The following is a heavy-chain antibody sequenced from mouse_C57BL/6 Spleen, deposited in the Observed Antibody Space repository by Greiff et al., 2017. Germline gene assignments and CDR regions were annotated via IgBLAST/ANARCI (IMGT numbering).Heavy chain of an antibody. Sequence: QVQLQQSGAELVRPGASVTLSCKASGYTFTDYEMHWVKQTPVHGLEWIGAIDPETGGTAYNQKFKGKAILTADKSSSTAYMELRSLTSEDSAVYYCTRWGLRRAWFAYWGQGTLVTVSA. CDR2: IDPETGGT. V-gene: IGHV1-15*01. CDR1: GYTFTDYE. D-gene: IGHD2-4*01. J-gene: IGHJ3*01. CDR3: TRWGLRRAWFAY.